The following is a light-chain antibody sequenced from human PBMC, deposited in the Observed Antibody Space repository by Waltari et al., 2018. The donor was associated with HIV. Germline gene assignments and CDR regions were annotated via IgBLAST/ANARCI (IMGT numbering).Light chain of an antibody. V-gene: IGKV3-15*01. CDR3: QQYKSWPLT. CDR1: QTVSGA. CDR2: GAS. J-gene: IGKJ4*01. Sequence: EIVMTQSPGTLSVSPGERATLSCRASQTVSGALAWYQQKPGQSPRLLIYGASTRATGIPSRFSGSASGTEFTLTISGLQSEDVAVYYCQQYKSWPLTLGGGTTVEI.